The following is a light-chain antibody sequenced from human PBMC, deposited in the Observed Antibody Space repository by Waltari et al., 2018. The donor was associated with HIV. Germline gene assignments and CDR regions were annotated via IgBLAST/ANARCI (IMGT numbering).Light chain of an antibody. CDR3: QQYNNWPQT. J-gene: IGKJ2*01. CDR2: GAS. CDR1: QSISGN. Sequence: EIVMTQSPATLSVSPGERATLSCRASQSISGNLAWYQQRRGQAPQLLIYGASTRAAGVPDRFSGSGSGTEFSLTISSLQSEDLAIYYCQQYNNWPQTFGQGTKVEIK. V-gene: IGKV3-15*01.